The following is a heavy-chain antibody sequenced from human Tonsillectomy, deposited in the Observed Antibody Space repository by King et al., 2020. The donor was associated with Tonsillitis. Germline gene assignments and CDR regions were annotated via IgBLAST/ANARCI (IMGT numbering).Heavy chain of an antibody. D-gene: IGHD6-19*01. CDR1: GFTFNHYS. V-gene: IGHV3-30-3*01. J-gene: IGHJ4*02. CDR2: ISHDGTTK. Sequence: VQLVESGGGVVQPGRSLRLSCAASGFTFNHYSLDWVRQAPGKGLAWVALISHDGTTKYYEDSVKGRFTISRDNSNNKLYLQMKSLRAEETAVYYCSRDLFSGLGPIDYWGQGTLVTVSS. CDR3: SRDLFSGLGPIDY.